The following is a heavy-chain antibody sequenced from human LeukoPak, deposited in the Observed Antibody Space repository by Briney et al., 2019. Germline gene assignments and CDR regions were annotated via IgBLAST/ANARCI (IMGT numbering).Heavy chain of an antibody. Sequence: GGSLRLSCAASGFTFSINVMHWVRQAPGKGLEWVAFISYHGSNKYYADSVKGRFTISRDNSKNTQFLQMNSLKAEDTAVYYCAIGPKSVATTFPFDYWGQGTLVTVSS. D-gene: IGHD2/OR15-2a*01. CDR1: GFTFSINV. J-gene: IGHJ4*02. CDR3: AIGPKSVATTFPFDY. V-gene: IGHV3-30*04. CDR2: ISYHGSNK.